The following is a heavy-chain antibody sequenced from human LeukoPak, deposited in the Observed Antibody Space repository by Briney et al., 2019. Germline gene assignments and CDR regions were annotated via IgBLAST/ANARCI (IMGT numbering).Heavy chain of an antibody. V-gene: IGHV3-48*03. CDR2: ISSSGSTI. J-gene: IGHJ6*02. CDR3: ARDFYYYGMDV. Sequence: GGSLRLSCAASGFTFSSYWMNWVRQAPGKGLEWVSYISSSGSTIYYADSVKGRFTISRDNAKNSLYLQMNSLRAEDTAVYYCARDFYYYGMDVWGQGTTVTVSS. CDR1: GFTFSSYW.